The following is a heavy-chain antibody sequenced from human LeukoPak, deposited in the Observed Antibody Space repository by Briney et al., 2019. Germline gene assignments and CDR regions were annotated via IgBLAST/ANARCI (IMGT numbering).Heavy chain of an antibody. CDR2: IYYSGST. Sequence: SETLSLTCTVSGGSISSYYWSWIRQPPGKGLEWIGYIYYSGSTNYNPSLKSRVTISVDTSKNQFSMKLSSVTAADTAVYYCARLSVTGDSDHWGQGTLVTVSS. V-gene: IGHV4-59*08. CDR1: GGSISSYY. CDR3: ARLSVTGDSDH. D-gene: IGHD7-27*01. J-gene: IGHJ4*02.